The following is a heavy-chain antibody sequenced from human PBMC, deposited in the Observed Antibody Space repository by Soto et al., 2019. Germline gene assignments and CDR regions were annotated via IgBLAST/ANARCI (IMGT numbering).Heavy chain of an antibody. CDR3: ARDRLRFLEWLPQPPYYYYGMDV. D-gene: IGHD3-3*01. CDR1: GYTFTSYY. CDR2: INPSGGST. J-gene: IGHJ6*02. V-gene: IGHV1-46*01. Sequence: ASVKVSCKASGYTFTSYYMHWVRQAPGQGLEWMGIINPSGGSTSYAQKFQGRVTMTRDTSTSTVYMELSSLRSEDTAVYYCARDRLRFLEWLPQPPYYYYGMDVWGQGTTVTVSS.